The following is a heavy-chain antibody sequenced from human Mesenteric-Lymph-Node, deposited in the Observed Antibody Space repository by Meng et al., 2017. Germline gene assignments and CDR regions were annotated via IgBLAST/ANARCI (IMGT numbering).Heavy chain of an antibody. Sequence: QVQLQESGPGLVKPSQYLSPTCTVSAGSISSGDYYWSWIRQPPGKGLEWIGYIYNSGSTYYNPSLKSRVTISVDTSKSQFSLKLRFVTAADTAVYYCAREGRSHQVGVSVYWGQGNLVTVSS. V-gene: IGHV4-30-4*01. CDR2: IYNSGST. J-gene: IGHJ4*02. CDR1: AGSISSGDYY. D-gene: IGHD2-21*01. CDR3: AREGRSHQVGVSVY.